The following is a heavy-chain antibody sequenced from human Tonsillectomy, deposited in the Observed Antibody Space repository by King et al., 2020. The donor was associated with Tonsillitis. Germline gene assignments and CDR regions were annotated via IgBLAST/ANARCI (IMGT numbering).Heavy chain of an antibody. Sequence: QLVQSGGGLVQPGGSLRLSCSASGLTFSTYAMHWVRQAPGKGLEYVSAISTNGGSTYYADSVKGRFTISRDNSKNTLYLQMSSLRVEDTAVYYCVKGGHHFWSGYSSFDPWGQGTLVTVSS. CDR2: ISTNGGST. CDR1: GLTFSTYA. V-gene: IGHV3-64D*06. CDR3: VKGGHHFWSGYSSFDP. J-gene: IGHJ5*02. D-gene: IGHD3-3*02.